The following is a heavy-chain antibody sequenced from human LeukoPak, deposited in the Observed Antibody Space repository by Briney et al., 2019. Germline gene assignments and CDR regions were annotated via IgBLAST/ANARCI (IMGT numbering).Heavy chain of an antibody. CDR3: VRLPTGYPNWFDT. J-gene: IGHJ5*02. Sequence: PSETLSLTCAVSGGSISSISSNNWAWIRQPPGKGLELIAAIHYTGSTYYNPSFMSRVTTSVDTSKNQFSLKLNSLTATDTAVYYCVRLPTGYPNWFDTWGQGILVTVSS. CDR1: GGSISSISSNN. V-gene: IGHV4-39*01. D-gene: IGHD5-18*01. CDR2: IHYTGST.